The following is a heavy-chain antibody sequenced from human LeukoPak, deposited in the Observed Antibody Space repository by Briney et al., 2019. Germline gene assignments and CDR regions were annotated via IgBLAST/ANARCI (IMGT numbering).Heavy chain of an antibody. CDR1: GFTFDDYT. Sequence: GRSLRLSCAASGFTFDDYTMHWVRQAPGKGLEWVSSISWNSGNIGYADSVKGRFTISRDNAKNSLYLQMNSLRAEDTALYYCAKERYGALDYWGQGTLVTVSS. V-gene: IGHV3-9*01. D-gene: IGHD4/OR15-4a*01. J-gene: IGHJ4*02. CDR3: AKERYGALDY. CDR2: ISWNSGNI.